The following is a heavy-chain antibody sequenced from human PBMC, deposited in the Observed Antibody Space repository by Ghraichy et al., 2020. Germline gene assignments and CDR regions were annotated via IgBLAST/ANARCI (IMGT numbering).Heavy chain of an antibody. D-gene: IGHD3-10*01. CDR2: ISSSSSYI. CDR1: GFTFSSYS. CDR3: ARDVSHYYGSGSYDY. Sequence: LSLTCAASGFTFSSYSMNWVRQAPGKGLEWVSSISSSSSYIYYADSVKGRFTISRDNARNSLYLQMNSLRAEDTAVYYCARDVSHYYGSGSYDYWGQGTLVTVSS. V-gene: IGHV3-21*01. J-gene: IGHJ4*02.